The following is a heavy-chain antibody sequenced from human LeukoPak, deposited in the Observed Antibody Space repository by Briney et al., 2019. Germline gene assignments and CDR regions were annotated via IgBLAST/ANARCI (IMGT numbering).Heavy chain of an antibody. CDR1: GGSISSGDYY. J-gene: IGHJ4*02. CDR2: IYYSGST. CDR3: AREGEDFNWNGYFDY. V-gene: IGHV4-30-4*08. Sequence: SQTLSLTCTVSGGSISSGDYYWSWIRQPPGKGLEWIGYIYYSGSTYYNPSLKSRVTISVDTSKNQFSLKLSSVTAADTAVYYCAREGEDFNWNGYFDYWGQGTLVTVSS. D-gene: IGHD1-1*01.